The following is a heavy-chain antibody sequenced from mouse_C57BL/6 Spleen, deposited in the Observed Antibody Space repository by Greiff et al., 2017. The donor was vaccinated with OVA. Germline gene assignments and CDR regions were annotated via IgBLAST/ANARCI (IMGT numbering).Heavy chain of an antibody. CDR2: IYPGSGNT. Sequence: VQLQQSGAELMKPGASVKLSCKASGYTFTSYGISWVKQRTGQGLEWIGEIYPGSGNTYYNEKFKGKATLTADKSSSTAYMELRSLTSEDSAVYFCAREGLRYYAMDYWGQGTSVTVSS. CDR3: AREGLRYYAMDY. CDR1: GYTFTSYG. J-gene: IGHJ4*01. V-gene: IGHV1-81*01. D-gene: IGHD2-4*01.